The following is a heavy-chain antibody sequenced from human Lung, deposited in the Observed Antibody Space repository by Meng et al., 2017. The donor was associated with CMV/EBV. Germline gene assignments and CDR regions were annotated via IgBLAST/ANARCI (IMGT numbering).Heavy chain of an antibody. Sequence: QLRLPESGPGLVRPSETLSLTCSVSGGSISSSTYYWAWIRQPPGKGLEWIGSLYDSGSTYYHPSLKSRVTISVDTSKTYFSLKLRSVTAADTAVYYCARDLEYWGQGTLVTVSS. D-gene: IGHD1-1*01. CDR1: GGSISSSTYY. CDR2: LYDSGST. V-gene: IGHV4-39*07. CDR3: ARDLEY. J-gene: IGHJ4*02.